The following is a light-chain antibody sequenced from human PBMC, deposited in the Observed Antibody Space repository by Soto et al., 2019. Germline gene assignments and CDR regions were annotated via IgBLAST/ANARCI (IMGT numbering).Light chain of an antibody. J-gene: IGKJ1*01. Sequence: EVVMTQSPAILSVSPGERATLSCRASQSVSINVAWYQQKPGQAPRLLIYGASTRATGSPDRFSASGSATEFTLTISSLQSEDFAVYYCQQYNDWPRTFGQGTKVDIK. CDR3: QQYNDWPRT. CDR1: QSVSIN. V-gene: IGKV3-15*01. CDR2: GAS.